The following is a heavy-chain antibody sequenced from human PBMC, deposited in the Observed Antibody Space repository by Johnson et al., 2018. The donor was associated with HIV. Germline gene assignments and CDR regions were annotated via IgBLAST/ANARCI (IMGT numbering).Heavy chain of an antibody. CDR1: GFTFTNFW. D-gene: IGHD3-10*01. CDR2: IQPDGSEK. CDR3: ARDRLWFGEADAFDI. V-gene: IGHV3-7*01. J-gene: IGHJ3*02. Sequence: EKLVESGGALVQPGGSLRLSCAASGFTFTNFWMGWVRQAPGKGLEWVANIQPDGSEKFYVDSVKGRFTISRDKAKNSLYLQMNSLRAEDTGVYYRARDRLWFGEADAFDIWGQGTMVTVSS.